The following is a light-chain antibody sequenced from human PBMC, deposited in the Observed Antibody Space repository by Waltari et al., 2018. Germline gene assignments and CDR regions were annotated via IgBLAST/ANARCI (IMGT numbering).Light chain of an antibody. CDR1: TSDVGGSNY. CDR2: EVT. CDR3: SSYTSSSTFSVV. J-gene: IGLJ2*01. V-gene: IGLV2-14*01. Sequence: QSALTQPASVSGSPGQSITISCTGTTSDVGGSNYVSWYQQHPGKAPKLIIYEVTNRPSGVSNRFYGSKSGNTASLTISGLQAEDEADYSCSSYTSSSTFSVVFGGGTKLTVL.